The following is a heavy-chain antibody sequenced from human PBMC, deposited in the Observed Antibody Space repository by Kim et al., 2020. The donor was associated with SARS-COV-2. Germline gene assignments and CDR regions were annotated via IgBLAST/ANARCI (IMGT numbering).Heavy chain of an antibody. CDR2: INHSGST. Sequence: SETLSLTCAVYGGSFSGYYWSWIRQPPGKGLEWIGEINHSGSTNYNPSLKSRVTISVDTSKNQFSLKLSSVTAADTAVYYCARGRCSSTSCYAWPSYGM. D-gene: IGHD2-2*01. J-gene: IGHJ6*01. CDR3: ARGRCSSTSCYAWPSYGM. V-gene: IGHV4-34*01. CDR1: GGSFSGYY.